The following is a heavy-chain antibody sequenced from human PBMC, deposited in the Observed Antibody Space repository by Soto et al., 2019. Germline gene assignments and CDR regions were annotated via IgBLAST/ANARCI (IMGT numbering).Heavy chain of an antibody. D-gene: IGHD2-2*01. CDR2: ISWNSGSI. Sequence: SCAASGFTFDDYAMHWVRQAPGKGLEWVSGISWNSGSIGYADSVKGRFTISRDNAKNSLYLQMNSLRAEDTALYYCAKAGYCSSTSCYAGGGAFDIWGQGTMVTVSS. CDR3: AKAGYCSSTSCYAGGGAFDI. J-gene: IGHJ3*02. CDR1: GFTFDDYA. V-gene: IGHV3-9*01.